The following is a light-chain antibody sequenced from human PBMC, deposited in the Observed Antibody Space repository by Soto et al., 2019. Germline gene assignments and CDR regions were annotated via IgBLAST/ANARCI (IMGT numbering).Light chain of an antibody. J-gene: IGKJ1*01. CDR2: QTS. CDR1: QYINTR. CDR3: QQYNNWPRT. Sequence: TLSLSPGERATPSCRASQYINTRLAWYQHRPGQAPRLLIYQTSIRAAGIPARFSASGSGTEFTLTINSLQSEDFAVYYCQQYNNWPRTFGQGTKVDIK. V-gene: IGKV3D-15*01.